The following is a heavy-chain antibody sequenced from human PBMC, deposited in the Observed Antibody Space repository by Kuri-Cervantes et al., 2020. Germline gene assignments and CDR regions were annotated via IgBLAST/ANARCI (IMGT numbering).Heavy chain of an antibody. CDR1: GFTFSSYW. CDR2: IKQDGSEK. Sequence: LSLTCAASGFTFSSYWMSWVRQAPGKGLEWVANIKQDGSEKYYVDSVKGRFTISRDNAKNSLYLQMNSLRAEDTAVYYCARGGPEINRRIVVVVAATPGSTGCMDVWGKGTTVTVSS. CDR3: ARGGPEINRRIVVVVAATPGSTGCMDV. V-gene: IGHV3-7*01. J-gene: IGHJ6*03. D-gene: IGHD2-15*01.